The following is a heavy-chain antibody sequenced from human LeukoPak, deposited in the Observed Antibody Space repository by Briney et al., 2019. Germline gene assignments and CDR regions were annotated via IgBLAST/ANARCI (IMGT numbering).Heavy chain of an antibody. Sequence: SVNVSRKTSGGALTTFAISWGGQAPGPGRKGMGGVIPIFGTPDHAQRFQGRVTITADRSTGTVYLELSSLRSEDTAVYYCARSHSSSSGHDAFNIWGQGTMVTVSS. CDR1: GGALTTFA. CDR2: VIPIFGTP. V-gene: IGHV1-69*06. D-gene: IGHD6-6*01. J-gene: IGHJ3*02. CDR3: ARSHSSSSGHDAFNI.